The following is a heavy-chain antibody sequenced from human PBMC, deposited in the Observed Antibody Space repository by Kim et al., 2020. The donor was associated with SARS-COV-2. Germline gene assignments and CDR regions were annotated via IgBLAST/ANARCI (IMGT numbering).Heavy chain of an antibody. J-gene: IGHJ3*02. D-gene: IGHD3-10*01. Sequence: GESLKISCKGSGYSFTSYWISWVRQMPGKGLEWMGRIDPSDSYTNYSPSFQGHVTISADKSISTAYLQWSSLKASDTAMYYCARHGSLYGSGIIDAFDIWGEGTMVTVSS. CDR2: IDPSDSYT. V-gene: IGHV5-10-1*01. CDR3: ARHGSLYGSGIIDAFDI. CDR1: GYSFTSYW.